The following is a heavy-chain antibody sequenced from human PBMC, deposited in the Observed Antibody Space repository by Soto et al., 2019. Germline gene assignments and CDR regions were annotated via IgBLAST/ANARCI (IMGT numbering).Heavy chain of an antibody. CDR2: ISYDGSNK. J-gene: IGHJ4*02. Sequence: QVQLVESGGGVVQPGRSLRLSCAASGFTFSSYGMHWVRQAPGKGLEWVAVISYDGSNKYYADSVKGRFTISRDNSKNTLYLQMNSLRAEDTAVYYCAKDPARGDGHNGWGQGTLVTVSS. V-gene: IGHV3-30*18. CDR1: GFTFSSYG. D-gene: IGHD1-1*01. CDR3: AKDPARGDGHNG.